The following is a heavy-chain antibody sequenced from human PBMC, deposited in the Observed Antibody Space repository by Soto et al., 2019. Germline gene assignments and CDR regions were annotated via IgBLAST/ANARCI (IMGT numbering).Heavy chain of an antibody. V-gene: IGHV1-69*01. CDR1: GGTFSSYA. J-gene: IGHJ6*02. CDR3: AREGTTAPQDGFYYYGMDV. CDR2: IIPIFGST. Sequence: QVQLVQSGAEVRKPGSSVKVSCKASGGTFSSYAITWVRQAPGQGLEWMGGIIPIFGSTNYAQKFQGRVTITADESTGTAYMELSSLRSEDTAVYYCAREGTTAPQDGFYYYGMDVWGQGTTVTVSS. D-gene: IGHD5-18*01.